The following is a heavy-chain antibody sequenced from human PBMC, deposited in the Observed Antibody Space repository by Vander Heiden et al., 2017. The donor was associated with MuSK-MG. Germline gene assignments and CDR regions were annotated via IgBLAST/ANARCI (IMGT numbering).Heavy chain of an antibody. V-gene: IGHV5-51*03. CDR1: GYTSTSYW. D-gene: IGHD2-15*01. CDR3: AKYSAKRVDWFDP. CDR2: INPAGSDT. Sequence: VQLVQSGAEGKKSGESLKISCKGAGYTSTSYWVGWVCEMPRTGVEWMGLINPAGSDTRYSPSFQGQVTISADRSISTIYLQWNSLRASDTAMYYCAKYSAKRVDWFDPWGQGTLVTVSS. J-gene: IGHJ5*02.